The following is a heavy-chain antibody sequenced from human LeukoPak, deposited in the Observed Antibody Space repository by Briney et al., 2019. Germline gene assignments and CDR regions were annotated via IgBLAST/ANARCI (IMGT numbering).Heavy chain of an antibody. CDR3: ARSGPRYCSGGSCPEGDY. CDR2: ISAYSGNT. J-gene: IGHJ4*02. Sequence: ASVKVSCKASGYTFTSYGISWVRQAPGQGLEWMGWISAYSGNTNYAQKLQGRVTMTTDTSTSTAYMELRSLRSDDTAVYYCARSGPRYCSGGSCPEGDYWGQGTLVTVSS. D-gene: IGHD2-15*01. V-gene: IGHV1-18*01. CDR1: GYTFTSYG.